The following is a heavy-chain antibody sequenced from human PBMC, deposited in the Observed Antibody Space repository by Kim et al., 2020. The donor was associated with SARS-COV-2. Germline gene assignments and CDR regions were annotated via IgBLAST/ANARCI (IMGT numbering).Heavy chain of an antibody. D-gene: IGHD1-26*01. J-gene: IGHJ4*02. Sequence: AVSMKSRITINPDTSKNQFSRQLNSVTPEDTAVYYCARDKGSPWGYYLDYWGQGTLVTVSS. V-gene: IGHV6-1*01. CDR3: ARDKGSPWGYYLDY.